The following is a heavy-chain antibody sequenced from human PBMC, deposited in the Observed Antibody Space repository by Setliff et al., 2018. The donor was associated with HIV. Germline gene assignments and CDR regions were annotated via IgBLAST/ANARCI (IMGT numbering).Heavy chain of an antibody. Sequence: ASVKVSCKASGYTFNDYYYMHWVRQAPGQGLEWMGWINPYSGDTNYAQKFQGRVTMTMKTSVGTAYMELRSLRFDDTAVYYCARDQISAYSYGGDVYYYYMDVWGKGTTVTVSS. CDR1: GYTFNDYY. V-gene: IGHV1-2*02. CDR2: INPYSGDT. J-gene: IGHJ6*03. CDR3: ARDQISAYSYGGDVYYYYMDV. D-gene: IGHD5-18*01.